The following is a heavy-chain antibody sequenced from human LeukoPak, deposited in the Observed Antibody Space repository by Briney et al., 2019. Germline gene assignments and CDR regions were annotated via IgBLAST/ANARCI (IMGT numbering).Heavy chain of an antibody. CDR1: GFTFSSYW. V-gene: IGHV3-74*01. CDR3: ASDSYYDSTVGFDY. Sequence: GGSLRLSCAASGFTFSSYWMHWVRQAPGKGLVWVSRIDSDVSNTNYADSVKGGFTISRDNAKNTVYLQTNSLRAEDTAIYYCASDSYYDSTVGFDYWGQGTLVTVSS. J-gene: IGHJ4*02. CDR2: IDSDVSNT. D-gene: IGHD3-22*01.